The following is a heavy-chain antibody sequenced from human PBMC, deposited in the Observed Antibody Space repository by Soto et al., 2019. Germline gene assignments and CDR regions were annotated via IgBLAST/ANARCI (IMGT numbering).Heavy chain of an antibody. CDR2: ISNGGDT. V-gene: IGHV3-66*01. CDR1: GFIVTNYF. CDR3: AWDALGGAYDFWH. Sequence: EVQLVESGGGLVQPGGSLRLSCAASGFIVTNYFMTWVRQAPGKGPEWVSVISNGGDTYYADSVRGRFTISRDSSKNKLYLQMNTLRVDDTAVYYCAWDALGGAYDFWHGGQGTLVTVSS. D-gene: IGHD3-3*01. J-gene: IGHJ4*02.